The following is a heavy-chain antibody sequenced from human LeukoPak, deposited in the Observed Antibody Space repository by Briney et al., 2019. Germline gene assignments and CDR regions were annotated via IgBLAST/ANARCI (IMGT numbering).Heavy chain of an antibody. J-gene: IGHJ3*02. CDR2: ISSSSTYI. CDR3: AKDVGSTIDTSGYYYRNRKGAFDI. V-gene: IGHV3-21*01. Sequence: GGSLRLSCAASGFTFSSYSMNWVRQAPGKGLEWVSSISSSSTYIHYADSVKGRFTISRDNAKQSLYLQMNSLRAEDTAVYYCAKDVGSTIDTSGYYYRNRKGAFDIWGQGTMVTVSS. D-gene: IGHD3-22*01. CDR1: GFTFSSYS.